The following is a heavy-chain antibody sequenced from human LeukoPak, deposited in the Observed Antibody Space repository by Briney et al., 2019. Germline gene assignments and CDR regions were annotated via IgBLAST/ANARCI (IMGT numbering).Heavy chain of an antibody. J-gene: IGHJ2*01. CDR3: ARGPYSSGFNWYFDL. Sequence: SVTLSLTCTVSGGSISSYYWSWIRQPPGKGLECIGYIYYSGSTNYNPSLKSRVTISIDTSKNQFSLKLSSVTAADTAVYYCARGPYSSGFNWYFDLWGRGTLVTVSS. V-gene: IGHV4-59*01. D-gene: IGHD6-19*01. CDR2: IYYSGST. CDR1: GGSISSYY.